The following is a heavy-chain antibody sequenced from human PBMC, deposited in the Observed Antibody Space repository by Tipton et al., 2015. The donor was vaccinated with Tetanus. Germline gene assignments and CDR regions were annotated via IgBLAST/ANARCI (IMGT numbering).Heavy chain of an antibody. Sequence: SLRLSCAASGFIFSSYGIHWVRQAPGKGLGWAAVSWYDGTDKYYADSVKGRFTISRDNSKNTLYLQMNSLRAEDTAVSYCAREADCSGGSCFSGDFDNWGQGTQVTVSS. CDR3: AREADCSGGSCFSGDFDN. CDR2: SWYDGTDK. D-gene: IGHD2-15*01. J-gene: IGHJ4*02. V-gene: IGHV3-33*01. CDR1: GFIFSSYG.